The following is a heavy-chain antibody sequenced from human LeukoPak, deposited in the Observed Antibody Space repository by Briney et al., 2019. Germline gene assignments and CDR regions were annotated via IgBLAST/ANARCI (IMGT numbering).Heavy chain of an antibody. CDR2: ISWNSGSI. J-gene: IGHJ4*02. Sequence: GGSLRLSCAASGFTFSNAWMNWVRQAPGKGLEWVSGISWNSGSIGYADSVKGRFTISRDNAKNSLYLQMNSLRAEDTALYYCAKRGRLRGYSGYDPAPIDYWGQGTWSPSPQ. CDR3: AKRGRLRGYSGYDPAPIDY. V-gene: IGHV3-9*01. D-gene: IGHD5-12*01. CDR1: GFTFSNAW.